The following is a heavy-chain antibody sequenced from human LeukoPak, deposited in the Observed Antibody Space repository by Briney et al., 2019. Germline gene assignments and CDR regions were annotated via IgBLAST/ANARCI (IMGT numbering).Heavy chain of an antibody. CDR3: AKVVAARPFFDY. J-gene: IGHJ4*02. D-gene: IGHD6-6*01. CDR2: ISGSGGST. Sequence: AISGSGGSTYYADSVKGRFTISRDNSKNTLYLQMNSLRAEDTAVYYCAKVVAARPFFDYWGQGTLVTVSS. V-gene: IGHV3-23*01.